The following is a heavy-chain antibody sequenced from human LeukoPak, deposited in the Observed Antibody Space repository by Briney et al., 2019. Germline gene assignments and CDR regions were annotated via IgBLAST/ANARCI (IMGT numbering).Heavy chain of an antibody. CDR1: GGSISSYY. D-gene: IGHD1-26*01. CDR3: ARDEGSWAFDY. V-gene: IGHV4-59*01. CDR2: IYYSGST. J-gene: IGHJ4*02. Sequence: PSETLSLTCTVSGGSISSYYWSWIRQPPGKGLEWIGYIYYSGSTNYNPSLKSRVTISVDTSKNQFSLKLSSVTAADTAVYYCARDEGSWAFDYWGQGTLVTVSS.